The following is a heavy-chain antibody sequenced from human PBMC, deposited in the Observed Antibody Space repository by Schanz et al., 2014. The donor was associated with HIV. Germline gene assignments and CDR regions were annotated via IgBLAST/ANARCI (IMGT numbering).Heavy chain of an antibody. J-gene: IGHJ6*02. CDR3: ARAAFSSEYYYGMDV. D-gene: IGHD3-3*02. V-gene: IGHV1-18*01. CDR1: GYTFSHYG. CDR2: ISAYNGNT. Sequence: QVQLVQSGAEVKKPGASVKVSCKASGYTFSHYGITWVRQAPGQGPEWMGWISAYNGNTNYAQKIQGRVTMTTDTSTSTAYMELSSLRSADTAVYFCARAAFSSEYYYGMDVWGQGTTVTVSS.